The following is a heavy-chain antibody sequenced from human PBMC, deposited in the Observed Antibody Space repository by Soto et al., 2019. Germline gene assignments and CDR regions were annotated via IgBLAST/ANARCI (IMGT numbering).Heavy chain of an antibody. Sequence: SETLSLTCTVSGGTISSGGYYWSWIRQHPGKGLEWIGYIYYSGSTYYNPSLKSRVTISVDTSKNQFSLKLSSVTAADTAVYYCARSSDYYDFWSGQDAFDIWGQGTMVTVSS. V-gene: IGHV4-31*03. D-gene: IGHD3-3*01. CDR1: GGTISSGGYY. J-gene: IGHJ3*02. CDR3: ARSSDYYDFWSGQDAFDI. CDR2: IYYSGST.